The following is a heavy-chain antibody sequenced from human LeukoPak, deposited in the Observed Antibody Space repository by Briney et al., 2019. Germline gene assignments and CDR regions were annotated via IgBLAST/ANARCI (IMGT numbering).Heavy chain of an antibody. Sequence: GALRLSCAASGFTFSSYWMHWVRQAPGKGLVWVSRINSDGSSTSYADSVKGRFTISRDNAKNTLYLQMNSLRAEDTAVYYCARGSSSSWHIDYWGQGTLVTVSS. J-gene: IGHJ4*02. CDR3: ARGSSSSWHIDY. D-gene: IGHD6-13*01. V-gene: IGHV3-74*01. CDR1: GFTFSSYW. CDR2: INSDGSST.